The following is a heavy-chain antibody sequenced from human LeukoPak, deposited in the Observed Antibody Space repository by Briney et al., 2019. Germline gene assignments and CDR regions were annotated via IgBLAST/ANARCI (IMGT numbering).Heavy chain of an antibody. J-gene: IGHJ4*02. CDR3: AKTRPLDSSSWSHGDY. CDR1: GFTSTNFA. V-gene: IGHV1-58*01. Sequence: GASVKVSCKASGFTSTNFAVQWVRQARGQRLEWIGWIIVGSGATKCAQDFQERVTITRDLSTSTLYMELRSLTSEDTAVYYCAKTRPLDSSSWSHGDYWGQGTLVTVSS. CDR2: IIVGSGAT. D-gene: IGHD6-13*01.